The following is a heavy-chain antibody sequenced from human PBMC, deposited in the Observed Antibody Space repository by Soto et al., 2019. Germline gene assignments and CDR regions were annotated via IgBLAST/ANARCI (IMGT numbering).Heavy chain of an antibody. CDR1: GGTFSSYA. J-gene: IGHJ6*02. CDR3: ARVYSNYYYYYGMDV. Sequence: ASVKVSCKASGGTFSSYAISWVRQAPGQGLEWMGGIIPIFGTANYAQKFQGRVTITADESTSTAYMELSSLRSDDTAVYYCARVYSNYYYYYGMDVWGQGTTVTVS. CDR2: IIPIFGTA. D-gene: IGHD4-4*01. V-gene: IGHV1-69*13.